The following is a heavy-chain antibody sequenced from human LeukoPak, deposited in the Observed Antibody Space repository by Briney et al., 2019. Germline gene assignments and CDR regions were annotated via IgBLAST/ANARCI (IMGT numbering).Heavy chain of an antibody. CDR3: VRQGTHIAAAGIDY. Sequence: GESLKISCKGSGYIFTNYWISWVRQMPGKGLEWMGRIDPSDSYTNYSPSFQGHVTISADTSIGTAYLQWSSLKASDTAMYYCVRQGTHIAAAGIDYWGQGTLVTVSS. CDR2: IDPSDSYT. D-gene: IGHD6-13*01. CDR1: GYIFTNYW. V-gene: IGHV5-10-1*01. J-gene: IGHJ4*02.